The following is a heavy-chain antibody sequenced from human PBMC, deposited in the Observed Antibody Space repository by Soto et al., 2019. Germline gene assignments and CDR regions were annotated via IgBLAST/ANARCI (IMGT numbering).Heavy chain of an antibody. D-gene: IGHD5-18*01. Sequence: GASVKVSCKASGYTFTSYGISWVRQAPGQGLEWMGWISAYNGNTNYAQKLQGRVTMTTDTSTSTAYMELRSLRSDDTAVYYCARASNKRGYSYGPDYWGQGALVTVSS. CDR2: ISAYNGNT. CDR1: GYTFTSYG. V-gene: IGHV1-18*01. J-gene: IGHJ4*02. CDR3: ARASNKRGYSYGPDY.